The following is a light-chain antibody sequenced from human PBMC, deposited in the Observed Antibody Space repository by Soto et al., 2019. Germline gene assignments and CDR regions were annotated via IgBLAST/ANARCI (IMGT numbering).Light chain of an antibody. CDR3: TSYESSGPFVL. CDR1: GSDVGGYNY. CDR2: EVS. V-gene: IGLV2-14*01. Sequence: QSALTQPASVSGSPGQSITISCTGIGSDVGGYNYVSWYQQHPGKAPKVMIYEVSNRPSGVSNRFSGSKSGNTASLTISGLQAEDGADYYCTSYESSGPFVLFGGGTKLTVL. J-gene: IGLJ2*01.